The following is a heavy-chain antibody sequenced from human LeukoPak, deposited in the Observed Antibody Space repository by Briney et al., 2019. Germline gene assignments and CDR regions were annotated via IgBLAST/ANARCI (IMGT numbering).Heavy chain of an antibody. CDR2: ISYDGSNK. CDR3: ARGTVAEAFDI. D-gene: IGHD6-19*01. Sequence: GGSLRLSCAASGFTFSSYAMHWVRQAPGKGLEWVAVISYDGSNKYYADSVKGRFTISRDNSKNTLYLQMNSLRAEDTAVYYCARGTVAEAFDIWGQGTMVTVSS. V-gene: IGHV3-30-3*01. CDR1: GFTFSSYA. J-gene: IGHJ3*02.